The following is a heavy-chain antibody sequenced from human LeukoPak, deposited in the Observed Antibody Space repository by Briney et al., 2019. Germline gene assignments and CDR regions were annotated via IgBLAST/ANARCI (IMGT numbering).Heavy chain of an antibody. CDR2: INPNSGGT. V-gene: IGHV1-2*02. CDR3: ARDGRAGTSLVPAHWFDP. Sequence: GASVKVSCKASGYTFTGYYMHWVRQAPGQGLEWMGWINPNSGGTNYAQKFQGRVTMTRDTSISTAYMELSRLRSDDTAVYYCARDGRAGTSLVPAHWFDPWGQGTLVTVSS. J-gene: IGHJ5*02. D-gene: IGHD1-7*01. CDR1: GYTFTGYY.